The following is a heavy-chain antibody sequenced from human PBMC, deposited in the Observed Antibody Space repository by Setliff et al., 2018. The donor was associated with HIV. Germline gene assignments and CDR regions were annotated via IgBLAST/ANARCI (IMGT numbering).Heavy chain of an antibody. CDR1: GYKFAGYW. CDR3: ARHSHYDRSGYYYHKMPDDAFDI. CDR2: IYPGDSDT. Sequence: GESLKISCKGSGYKFAGYWIGWARQMPGKSLEWMGIIYPGDSDTRYSPSFQGQVTISTDKSISTAFLQWSSLKASDTAMYYCARHSHYDRSGYYYHKMPDDAFDIWGLGTMVTVSS. J-gene: IGHJ3*02. V-gene: IGHV5-51*01. D-gene: IGHD3-22*01.